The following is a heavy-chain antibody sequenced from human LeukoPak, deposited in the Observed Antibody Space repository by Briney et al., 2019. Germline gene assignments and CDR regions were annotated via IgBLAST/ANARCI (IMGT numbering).Heavy chain of an antibody. D-gene: IGHD6-6*01. CDR2: ISSSSSYI. CDR3: ARDPDSSSYYYYYYMDV. CDR1: GFTFSSYS. J-gene: IGHJ6*03. V-gene: IGHV3-21*01. Sequence: PGGSLRLSCAASGFTFSSYSMNWVRQAPGKGLERVSSISSSSSYIYYADSVKGRFTISRDNAKNSLYLQMNSLRAEDTAVYYCARDPDSSSYYYYYYMDVWGKGTTVTVSS.